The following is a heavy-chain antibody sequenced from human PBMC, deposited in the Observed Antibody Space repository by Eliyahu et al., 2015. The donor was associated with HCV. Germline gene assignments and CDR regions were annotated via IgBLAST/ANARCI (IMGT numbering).Heavy chain of an antibody. Sequence: QVQLVESGGGVVQPGRSLRLSCAASGFTFRTYGMQWVRQAPGKRPEWVAVISHDGTVQYYADPVKGRFTISRDNSKNTVSLQMNSLRDEDTAVYYCAKETLEYASSSLDYWGQGNLVTVSS. D-gene: IGHD6-6*01. CDR2: ISHDGTVQ. J-gene: IGHJ4*01. V-gene: IGHV3-30*18. CDR1: GFTFRTYG. CDR3: AKETLEYASSSLDY.